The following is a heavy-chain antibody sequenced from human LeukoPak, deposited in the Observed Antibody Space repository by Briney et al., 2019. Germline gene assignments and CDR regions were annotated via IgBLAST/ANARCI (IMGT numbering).Heavy chain of an antibody. D-gene: IGHD2-8*02. V-gene: IGHV3-74*01. CDR2: INNDGSST. Sequence: QPGGSLRVSCAASGFTFSSYWMHWVRQAPGKGLVWVSRINNDGSSTSYADSVKGRFTISRDDAKNTLYLQMNSLRAEDTAVYYCARVWSYYYFDYWGQGTLVTVSS. CDR1: GFTFSSYW. CDR3: ARVWSYYYFDY. J-gene: IGHJ4*02.